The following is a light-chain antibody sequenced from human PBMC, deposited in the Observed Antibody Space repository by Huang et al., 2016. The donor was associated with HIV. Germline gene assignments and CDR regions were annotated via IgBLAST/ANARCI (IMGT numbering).Light chain of an antibody. V-gene: IGKV4-1*01. J-gene: IGKJ3*01. CDR2: CES. Sequence: DIVMTQSPDSLAVSLGERATINCKSSQSVLYSSNNKKYLAWYQQKPGQSPKMLIYCESTRESGVPDRFSGSGSGTDFTLTISSLQAEDVAVYYGQQYYSTPFTFGPGTKVDIK. CDR3: QQYYSTPFT. CDR1: QSVLYSSNNKKY.